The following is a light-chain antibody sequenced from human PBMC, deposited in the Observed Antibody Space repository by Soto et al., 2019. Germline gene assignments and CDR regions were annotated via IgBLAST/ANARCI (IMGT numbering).Light chain of an antibody. CDR3: QQTSSAPFT. CDR2: DAA. V-gene: IGKV1-39*01. Sequence: DIQMTQSPYSLSAAVGDRVTIACRASQNINTYLNWYQQKPGKAPKLLMFDAASLQSGVPSRFSGSGSRTDFTLTITSLQHEDFPTYYCQQTSSAPFTFGHGTKADIK. J-gene: IGKJ3*01. CDR1: QNINTY.